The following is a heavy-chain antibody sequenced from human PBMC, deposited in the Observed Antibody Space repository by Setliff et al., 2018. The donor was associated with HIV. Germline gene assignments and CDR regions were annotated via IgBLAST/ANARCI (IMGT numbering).Heavy chain of an antibody. Sequence: SETLSLTCTVSGGSISSYYWSWIRQPPGKGLEWIGSIYHSGITYYNSSLKSRFTISVDTSKNQFSLNLTSVTAADTAVYYCAKGGAVSADFDSWGQGTLVTVSS. CDR1: GGSISSYY. CDR3: AKGGAVSADFDS. V-gene: IGHV4-59*12. D-gene: IGHD3-16*01. CDR2: IYHSGIT. J-gene: IGHJ5*01.